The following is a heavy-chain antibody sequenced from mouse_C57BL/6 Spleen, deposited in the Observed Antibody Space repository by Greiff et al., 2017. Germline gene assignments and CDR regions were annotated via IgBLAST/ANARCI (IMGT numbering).Heavy chain of an antibody. CDR1: GYSITSGYY. D-gene: IGHD2-4*01. V-gene: IGHV3-6*01. J-gene: IGHJ3*01. CDR2: ISYDGSN. Sequence: EVKLQESGPGLVKPSQSLSLTCSVTGYSITSGYYWNWIRQFPGNKLEWMGYISYDGSNNYNPSLKNRISITRDTSKNQFFLKLNSVTTEDTATYYCAREHYDYGGFAYWGQGTLVTVSA. CDR3: AREHYDYGGFAY.